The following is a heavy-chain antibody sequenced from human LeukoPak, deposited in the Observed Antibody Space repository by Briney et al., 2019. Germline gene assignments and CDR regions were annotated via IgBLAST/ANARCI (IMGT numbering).Heavy chain of an antibody. CDR2: IIPILGIA. CDR3: ARALKDFWSGYYTGADY. J-gene: IGHJ4*02. D-gene: IGHD3-3*01. CDR1: GGTFSSYA. V-gene: IGHV1-69*04. Sequence: SVKVSCKASGGTFSSYAISWVRQAPGQGLEWMGRIIPILGIANYAQKLQGRVTMTTDTSTSTAYMELRSLRSDDTAVYYCARALKDFWSGYYTGADYWGQGTLVTVSS.